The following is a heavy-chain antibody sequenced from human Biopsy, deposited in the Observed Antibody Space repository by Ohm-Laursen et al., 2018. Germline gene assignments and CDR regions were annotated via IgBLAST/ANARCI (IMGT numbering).Heavy chain of an antibody. D-gene: IGHD3-9*01. CDR2: NIPILGTG. Sequence: SSVKVSCKASGYTFSTYGINWVRQAPGQGLGWLGGNIPILGTGNYAQKFQGRVTVAADTSTSTATMELRSLRSDDTAVYYCATKLTGYFHHWGQGTLVTVSS. V-gene: IGHV1-69*06. CDR3: ATKLTGYFHH. CDR1: GYTFSTYG. J-gene: IGHJ1*01.